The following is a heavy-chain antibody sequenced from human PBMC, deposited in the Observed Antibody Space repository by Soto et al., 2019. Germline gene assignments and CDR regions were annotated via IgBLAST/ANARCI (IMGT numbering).Heavy chain of an antibody. Sequence: SETLSLTCTVSGDSIISYFWSWIRQTPGKGLEWIGYLHYSGSTNYNPSLKSRGTTSVDTSQNQFSLSLSSVTAADTAVYYCARANQIPPKRNAFDIWGQGTLVTVSS. CDR3: ARANQIPPKRNAFDI. V-gene: IGHV4-59*01. CDR1: GDSIISYF. J-gene: IGHJ3*02. D-gene: IGHD2-2*02. CDR2: LHYSGST.